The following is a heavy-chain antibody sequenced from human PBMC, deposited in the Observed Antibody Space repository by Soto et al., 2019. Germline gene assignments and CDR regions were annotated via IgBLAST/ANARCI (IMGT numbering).Heavy chain of an antibody. CDR2: IYWDDDK. Sequence: QITLKESGPTLVKPTQTLTLTCTFSGFSLSTSGVGVCWIRQPPGKALEWLALIYWDDDKRYSPSLRSRLTINKDTSKNQVVLTMTNMDPVDTATYYCIQSRCGGDCLQSYASHSYYGMDVWGQGTTVTVSS. CDR1: GFSLSTSGVG. J-gene: IGHJ6*02. CDR3: IQSRCGGDCLQSYASHSYYGMDV. D-gene: IGHD2-21*02. V-gene: IGHV2-5*02.